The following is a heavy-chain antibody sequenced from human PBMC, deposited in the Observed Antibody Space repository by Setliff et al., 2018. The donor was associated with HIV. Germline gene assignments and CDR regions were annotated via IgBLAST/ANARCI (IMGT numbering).Heavy chain of an antibody. CDR2: IFSNVTT. V-gene: IGHV4-4*09. CDR3: ARRKLSKGGAFDY. J-gene: IGHJ4*02. Sequence: SETLSLTCTVSGDSIDDFYWSWIRQPPGQGLEWIGYIFSNVTTNYSPSLKSRVTMSIDRSKSQFLLNLTSVNASDTAIYYCARRKLSKGGAFDYWGLGTLVTVSS. D-gene: IGHD1-1*01. CDR1: GDSIDDFY.